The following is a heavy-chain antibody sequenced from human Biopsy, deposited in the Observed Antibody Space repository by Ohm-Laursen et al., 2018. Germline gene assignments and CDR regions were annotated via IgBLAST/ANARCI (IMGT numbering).Heavy chain of an antibody. Sequence: ASVKVSCKASGYTFSDYILNWVRQAPGQGLEWMGWINTRRGDTNYAQKFQGRVTVTRDTSTTTVFMELTSLRSDDTAMYYCARVEDSTRHWYFDLWGRGTQVTVSS. D-gene: IGHD2-2*01. CDR1: GYTFSDYI. J-gene: IGHJ2*01. CDR3: ARVEDSTRHWYFDL. V-gene: IGHV1-18*01. CDR2: INTRRGDT.